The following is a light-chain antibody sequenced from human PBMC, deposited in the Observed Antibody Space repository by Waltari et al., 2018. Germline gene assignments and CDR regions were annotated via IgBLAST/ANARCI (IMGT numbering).Light chain of an antibody. CDR3: HQYYSTPFT. CDR2: WAS. CDR1: QSVLYSSNNKNQ. V-gene: IGKV4-1*01. Sequence: DIVMTQSPESLAVSLGERATINCKTSQSVLYSSNNKNQLGWYQQKPGQPPKLLLYWASTRESGVPDRFSGSGSETDFTLTISSLQAEDVAVYYCHQYYSTPFTFGQGTKLEIK. J-gene: IGKJ2*01.